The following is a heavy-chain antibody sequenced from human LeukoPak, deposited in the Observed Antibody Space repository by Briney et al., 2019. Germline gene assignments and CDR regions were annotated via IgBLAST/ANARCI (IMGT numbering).Heavy chain of an antibody. Sequence: ASVKLSCKASGYTFTGYYMHWVRQAPGQGLEWMGRINPNSGDTNYAQKFQGRVTMTRDTSISTAYMDLSRLRSDDTAVYYCARDYCSSTSCLFDYWGQGTLVTVSS. CDR3: ARDYCSSTSCLFDY. D-gene: IGHD2-2*01. V-gene: IGHV1-2*06. CDR1: GYTFTGYY. J-gene: IGHJ4*02. CDR2: INPNSGDT.